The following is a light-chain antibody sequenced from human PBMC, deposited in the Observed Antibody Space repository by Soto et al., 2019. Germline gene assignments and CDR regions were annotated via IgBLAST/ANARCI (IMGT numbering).Light chain of an antibody. CDR2: DVS. CDR3: QQLNSFPIT. J-gene: IGKJ5*01. Sequence: DIQMTQSPSTLSASVGDGVTITCRASQSIGTWLAWYQQKPGKAPKVLIYDVSTLKSGVPSRFSGSASGTEFTLSISSLQPEDVGTYYCQQLNSFPITSGQGTRLEIK. V-gene: IGKV1-5*01. CDR1: QSIGTW.